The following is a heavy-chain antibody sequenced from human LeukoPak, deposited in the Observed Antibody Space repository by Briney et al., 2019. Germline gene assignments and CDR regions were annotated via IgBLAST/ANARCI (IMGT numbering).Heavy chain of an antibody. D-gene: IGHD3-10*01. Sequence: GGSLRLSCAASGFTFSSYWMSWVRQAPGKGLEWVANIKQDGSEKYYVDSVKGRFTISRDNAKNSLYLQMNSLRAEDTAVYYCARDFFLGKFSNWFDPWGQGTLVTVSS. V-gene: IGHV3-7*01. CDR1: GFTFSSYW. CDR2: IKQDGSEK. J-gene: IGHJ5*02. CDR3: ARDFFLGKFSNWFDP.